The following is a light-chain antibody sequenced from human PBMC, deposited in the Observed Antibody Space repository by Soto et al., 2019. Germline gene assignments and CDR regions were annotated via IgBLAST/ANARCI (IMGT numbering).Light chain of an antibody. Sequence: DIQMTQSPSTLSASVGDRVTITCRASQGISRWLAWYQEKPGKAPKLLIYDASNLESGVPPRFSGSGTGTEFTLTISSLQPDDFATYYCQLYGTFGQGTKVDIK. CDR2: DAS. CDR1: QGISRW. V-gene: IGKV1-5*01. CDR3: QLYGT. J-gene: IGKJ1*01.